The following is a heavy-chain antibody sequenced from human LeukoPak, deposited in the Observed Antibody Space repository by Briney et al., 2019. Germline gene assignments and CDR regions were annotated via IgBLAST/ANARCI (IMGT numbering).Heavy chain of an antibody. CDR2: VKRDGSDK. V-gene: IGHV3-7*01. Sequence: PGGPLRLSCAASGFPLSNYRMPWVPRARGKGLGWGASVKRDGSDKWYLDSVRGRFTVSKDNAQNSVYLQMIGLRVEDTAVYYCVRYDSGSTWGQGTLVTVSS. J-gene: IGHJ5*02. CDR3: VRYDSGST. D-gene: IGHD3-10*01. CDR1: GFPLSNYR.